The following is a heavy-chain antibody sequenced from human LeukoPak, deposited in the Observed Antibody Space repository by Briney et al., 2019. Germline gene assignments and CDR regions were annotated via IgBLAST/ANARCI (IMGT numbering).Heavy chain of an antibody. Sequence: PSETLSLTCTVSGGSISSYYWSWLRQPPGQGLEWIGYIYYSGSTNYNPSLKSRVTISVDTSKNQFSLKLSSVPAADAAVYYCASSDTAITFDYWGQGTLVTVSS. J-gene: IGHJ4*02. CDR2: IYYSGST. CDR3: ASSDTAITFDY. V-gene: IGHV4-59*01. CDR1: GGSISSYY. D-gene: IGHD5-18*01.